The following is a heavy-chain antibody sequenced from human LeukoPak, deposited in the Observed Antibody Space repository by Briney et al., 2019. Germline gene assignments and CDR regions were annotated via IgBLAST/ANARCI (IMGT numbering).Heavy chain of an antibody. CDR1: GFTFSSYS. Sequence: GGSLRLSCAASGFTFSSYSMNWVRQAPGKGLEWVSSISSSSSYIYYADSVKGRFTISRDNAKSSLYLQMNSLRAEDTAVYYCAREDKAAPRRFDYWGQGTLVTVSS. V-gene: IGHV3-21*01. J-gene: IGHJ4*02. CDR3: AREDKAAPRRFDY. D-gene: IGHD5-18*01. CDR2: ISSSSSYI.